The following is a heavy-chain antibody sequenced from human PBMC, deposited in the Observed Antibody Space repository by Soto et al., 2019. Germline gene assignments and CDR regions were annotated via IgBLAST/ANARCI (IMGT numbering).Heavy chain of an antibody. J-gene: IGHJ6*02. CDR3: AKGFSYYYYYGMDV. CDR2: ISYDGSNK. V-gene: IGHV3-30*18. CDR1: GFTFSSYG. Sequence: GGSLRLSCAASGFTFSSYGMHWVRQAPGKGLEWVAVISYDGSNKYYADSAKGRFTISRDNSKNTLYLQMNSLRAEDTAVYYCAKGFSYYYYYGMDVWGQGTTVTVSS.